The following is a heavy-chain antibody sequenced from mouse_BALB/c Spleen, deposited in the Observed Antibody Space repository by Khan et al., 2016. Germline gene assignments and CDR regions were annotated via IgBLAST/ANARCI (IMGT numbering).Heavy chain of an antibody. J-gene: IGHJ4*01. CDR3: TEGNYFYAMDY. Sequence: VQLQQSGTVLARPGASVKMSCKASGYTFTSYWMHWVKQRPGQGLEWIGAIYPGNSDTSYNQKFTGKAKLTAVTSTSTAYMELSSLTNEDSAVYYCTEGNYFYAMDYWGQGTSVTVSS. CDR2: IYPGNSDT. D-gene: IGHD2-1*01. V-gene: IGHV1-5*01. CDR1: GYTFTSYW.